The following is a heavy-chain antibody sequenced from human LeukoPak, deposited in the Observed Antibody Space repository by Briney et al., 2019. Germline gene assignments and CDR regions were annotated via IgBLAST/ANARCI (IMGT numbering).Heavy chain of an antibody. J-gene: IGHJ6*02. CDR3: ARYLVAYYYYYGMDV. CDR1: GFTVSSNY. Sequence: GGSLRLSCAASGFTVSSNYMSWVRQAPGKGLEWVSVIYSGGSTYYADSVKGRFTISRDNSKNTLYLQMNSLRAEDTAVYYCARYLVAYYYYYGMDVWGQGTTVTVSS. CDR2: IYSGGST. V-gene: IGHV3-66*01. D-gene: IGHD2-2*01.